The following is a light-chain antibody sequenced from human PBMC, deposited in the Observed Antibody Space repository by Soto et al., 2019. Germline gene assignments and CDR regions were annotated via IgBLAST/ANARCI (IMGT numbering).Light chain of an antibody. CDR3: QQYNSYSLF. CDR2: GAS. Sequence: DIQMTQSPSTLSASVGDRVTITCRASQSISNWLAWYQQKPGKAPKLLFYGASSLESGVPSRFSGSGSGTEFTLTISSLQPDDFATYYCQQYNSYSLFFGQGTKLEIK. V-gene: IGKV1-5*01. J-gene: IGKJ2*01. CDR1: QSISNW.